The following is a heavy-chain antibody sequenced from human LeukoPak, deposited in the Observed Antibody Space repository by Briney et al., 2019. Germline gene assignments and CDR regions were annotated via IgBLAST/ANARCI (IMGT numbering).Heavy chain of an antibody. D-gene: IGHD3-10*01. CDR2: IYTSGST. V-gene: IGHV4-61*02. Sequence: SETLSLTCTVSGGSISSSSYYWSWIRQPAGKGLEWIGRIYTSGSTNYNPSLKSRVTMSVDTSKNQFSLKLSSVTAADTAVYYCARDRYYYGSGDWFDPWGQGTLVTVSS. J-gene: IGHJ5*02. CDR1: GGSISSSSYY. CDR3: ARDRYYYGSGDWFDP.